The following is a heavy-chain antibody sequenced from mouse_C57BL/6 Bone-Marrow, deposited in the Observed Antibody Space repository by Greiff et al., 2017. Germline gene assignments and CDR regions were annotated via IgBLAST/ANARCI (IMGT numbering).Heavy chain of an antibody. CDR2: IDPENGDT. V-gene: IGHV14-4*01. Sequence: VQLKESGAELVRPGASVKLSCTASGFNIKDDYMHWVKQRPEQGLEWIGWIDPENGDTEYASKFQGKATITADTSSNTAYLQLSSLTSEDTAVYYCTITTVPHYWGQGTTLTVSS. J-gene: IGHJ2*01. CDR3: TITTVPHY. CDR1: GFNIKDDY. D-gene: IGHD1-1*01.